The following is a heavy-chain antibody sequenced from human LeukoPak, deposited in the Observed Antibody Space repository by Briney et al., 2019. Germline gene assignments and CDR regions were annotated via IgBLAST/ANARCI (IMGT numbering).Heavy chain of an antibody. Sequence: SETLSLTCTASGGSISSGGYYWSWIRQHPGKGLEWIGYIYYSGSTYYNPSLKSRVTISVDTSKNQFSLKLSSVTAADTAVYYCARGPRRFSGWLDYYYYGMDVWGQGTTVTVSS. CDR2: IYYSGST. CDR1: GGSISSGGYY. D-gene: IGHD6-19*01. V-gene: IGHV4-31*03. CDR3: ARGPRRFSGWLDYYYYGMDV. J-gene: IGHJ6*02.